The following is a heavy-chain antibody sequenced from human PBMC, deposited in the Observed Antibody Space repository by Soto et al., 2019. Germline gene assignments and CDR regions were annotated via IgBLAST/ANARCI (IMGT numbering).Heavy chain of an antibody. CDR2: ISGSGGST. J-gene: IGHJ2*01. V-gene: IGHV3-23*01. CDR1: GFTFSSYA. Sequence: EVQLLESGGGLVQPGGSLRLSCAASGFTFSSYAMNWVRQAPGKGLEWVSVISGSGGSTYYADAVKGRFTISRDNSKNTLYLQMNRLRAEDTAVYYCAKRTVGCYCDLWGRGTLVTVSS. CDR3: AKRTVGCYCDL. D-gene: IGHD4-17*01.